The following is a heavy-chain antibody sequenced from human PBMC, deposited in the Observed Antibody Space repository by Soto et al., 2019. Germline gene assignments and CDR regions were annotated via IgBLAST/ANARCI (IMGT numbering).Heavy chain of an antibody. CDR1: GFTFSSYS. CDR2: ISSSSSTI. Sequence: PGGSLRLSCAASGFTFSSYSMNWVRQAPGKGLEWVSYISSSSSTIYYADSVKGRLTISRDNAKNSLYLQMNSLRDEDTAVYYCAREYYYDSSGYYYFDYWGQGTLVTVSS. D-gene: IGHD3-22*01. CDR3: AREYYYDSSGYYYFDY. V-gene: IGHV3-48*02. J-gene: IGHJ4*02.